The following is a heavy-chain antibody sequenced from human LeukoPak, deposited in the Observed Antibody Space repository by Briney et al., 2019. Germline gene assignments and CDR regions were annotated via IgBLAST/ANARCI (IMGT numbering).Heavy chain of an antibody. V-gene: IGHV4-61*02. CDR1: GGSISSGSYY. CDR2: IYTSGST. CDR3: ARDKEYYDILTGYYKTDAFDI. Sequence: SETLSLTCTVSGGSISSGSYYWTWIRQPAVKGLEWIGRIYTSGSTNYNPSLKSRVTISVDTSKNQFSLKLSSVTAADTAVYYCARDKEYYDILTGYYKTDAFDIWGQGTMVTVSS. J-gene: IGHJ3*02. D-gene: IGHD3-9*01.